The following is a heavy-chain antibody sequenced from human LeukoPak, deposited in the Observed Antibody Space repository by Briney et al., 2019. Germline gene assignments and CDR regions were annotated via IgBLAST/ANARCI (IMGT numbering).Heavy chain of an antibody. CDR2: IYYGGST. Sequence: SETLSLTCTVSGGSISSGDYYWSWIRQPPRKGLEWIGSIYYGGSTYYNPSLKSRVTISVDTSKNQFSLKLSSVTAADTAVYYCARDAGSHHDAFDIWGQGTMVTVSS. D-gene: IGHD2-15*01. V-gene: IGHV4-30-4*01. J-gene: IGHJ3*02. CDR1: GGSISSGDYY. CDR3: ARDAGSHHDAFDI.